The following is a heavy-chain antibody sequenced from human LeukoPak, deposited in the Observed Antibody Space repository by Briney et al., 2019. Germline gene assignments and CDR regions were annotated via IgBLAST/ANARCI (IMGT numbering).Heavy chain of an antibody. CDR3: ARDADHYDSGSAVDY. J-gene: IGHJ4*02. CDR2: ISAYNGNT. D-gene: IGHD3-10*01. V-gene: IGHV1-18*01. CDR1: GYTFTSYG. Sequence: ASVKVSCKASGYTFTSYGISWVRQAPGQGLEWMGWISAYNGNTNYAQKLQGRVTMTRDTSTSTVYMELSSLRSEDTAVYYCARDADHYDSGSAVDYWGQGTLVTVSS.